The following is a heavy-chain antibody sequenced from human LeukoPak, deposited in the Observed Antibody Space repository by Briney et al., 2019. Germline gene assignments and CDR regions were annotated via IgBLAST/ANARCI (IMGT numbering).Heavy chain of an antibody. J-gene: IGHJ4*02. Sequence: PSETLSLTCAVYGGSFSGYYWSWIRQPPGKGLEWIGEINHSGSTNYNPSLKSRVTISVDTSKNQFSLKLSSVTAADTAVYYCARAPGRGYSYGFGSRFDYWGQGTLVTVSS. V-gene: IGHV4-34*01. D-gene: IGHD5-18*01. CDR1: GGSFSGYY. CDR3: ARAPGRGYSYGFGSRFDY. CDR2: INHSGST.